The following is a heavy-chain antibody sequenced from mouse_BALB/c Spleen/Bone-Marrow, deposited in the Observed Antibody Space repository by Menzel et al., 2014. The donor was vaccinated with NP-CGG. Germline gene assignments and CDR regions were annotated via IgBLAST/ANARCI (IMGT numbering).Heavy chain of an antibody. CDR2: ISGGGNS. Sequence: EVQGVESGGGLVQPGGSRKLSCAASGFSFSSYAVSWVRQTPEKRLEWVASISGGGNSYHSDNMKGRFTISRDNARNILYLQMSSLRSEDTAMYYCARARGVTTATPYYFDYWGQGTALTVSS. V-gene: IGHV5-6-5*01. CDR1: GFSFSSYA. D-gene: IGHD1-2*01. J-gene: IGHJ2*01. CDR3: ARARGVTTATPYYFDY.